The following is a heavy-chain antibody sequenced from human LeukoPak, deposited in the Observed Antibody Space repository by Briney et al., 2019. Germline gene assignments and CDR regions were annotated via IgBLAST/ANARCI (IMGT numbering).Heavy chain of an antibody. J-gene: IGHJ4*02. CDR2: ISYDGSSD. V-gene: IGHV3-30-3*01. Sequence: GGSLRLSCAASGFTFSTYTIHWVRQAPGKGLEWVAVISYDGSSDYYADSVKGRLTISRDDSKNTLYLQMNSLRAEDTAVYYCARASRWLQVGFYYWGQGTPVTVSS. D-gene: IGHD5-24*01. CDR1: GFTFSTYT. CDR3: ARASRWLQVGFYY.